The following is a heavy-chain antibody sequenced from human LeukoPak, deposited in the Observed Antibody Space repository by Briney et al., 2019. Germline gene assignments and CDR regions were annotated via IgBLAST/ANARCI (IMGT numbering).Heavy chain of an antibody. CDR2: NYYSGGT. Sequence: EALSLTCTVSGGSPSSYYWSWIRQPPEKELEWIGYNYYSGGTNYNPSLKSRLTISIDTSKNQCSLRLSSVTAADTAVYYCARHSGAGTGFVYWGQGTLVTVS. J-gene: IGHJ4*02. D-gene: IGHD6-19*01. CDR1: GGSPSSYY. CDR3: ARHSGAGTGFVY. V-gene: IGHV4-59*08.